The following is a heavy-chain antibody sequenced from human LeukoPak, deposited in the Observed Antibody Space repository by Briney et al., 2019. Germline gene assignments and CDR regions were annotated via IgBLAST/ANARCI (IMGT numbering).Heavy chain of an antibody. V-gene: IGHV3-23*01. CDR2: ISGSGGST. CDR1: GFTFSSYA. J-gene: IGHJ4*02. Sequence: GGSLRLSCAASGFTFSSYAMSWVRQAPGKGLEWVSAISGSGGSTYYADSVKGRFTISRDNSKNTLYLQMNSLRAEDTAVYYCARAGGYCSGGSCYKPLDLDYWGQGTLVTVSS. CDR3: ARAGGYCSGGSCYKPLDLDY. D-gene: IGHD2-15*01.